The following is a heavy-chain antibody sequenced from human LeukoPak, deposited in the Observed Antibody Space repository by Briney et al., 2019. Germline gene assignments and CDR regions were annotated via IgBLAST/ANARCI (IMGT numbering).Heavy chain of an antibody. J-gene: IGHJ4*02. CDR1: GFTFSNAW. Sequence: GGSLRLSSAASGFTFSNAWMSWVRQAPGKGLEWVGRIKSKTDGGTKDYAAPVKGRFTISRDDSKNTLYLQMNSLKTEDTAVYYCTTNTDYGGNGGYWGQGTLVTVSS. CDR3: TTNTDYGGNGGY. V-gene: IGHV3-15*01. D-gene: IGHD4-23*01. CDR2: IKSKTDGGTK.